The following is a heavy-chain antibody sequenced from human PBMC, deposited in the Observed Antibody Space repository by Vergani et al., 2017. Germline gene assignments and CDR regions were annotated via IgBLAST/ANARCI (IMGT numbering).Heavy chain of an antibody. Sequence: QVQLVESGGGVVQPGRSLRLSCAASGFTFSSYAMHWVRQAPGKGLEWVAVISYDGSNKYYADSVKGRFTISRDNSKNTLYLQMNSLGAEDTAVYYCAREGRYCSSTSCPPPLDYWGQGTLVTVSS. D-gene: IGHD2-2*01. CDR1: GFTFSSYA. J-gene: IGHJ4*02. CDR2: ISYDGSNK. CDR3: AREGRYCSSTSCPPPLDY. V-gene: IGHV3-30*04.